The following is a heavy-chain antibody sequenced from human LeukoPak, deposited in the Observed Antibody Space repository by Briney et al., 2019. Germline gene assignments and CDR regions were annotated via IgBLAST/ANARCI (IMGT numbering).Heavy chain of an antibody. CDR2: ISYDGSNK. CDR3: ASRDYYDSSVGY. D-gene: IGHD3-22*01. J-gene: IGHJ4*02. CDR1: GFTFSSYA. Sequence: GGSLRLSCAASGFTFSSYAMHWVRQAPGKGLEWVAVISYDGSNKYYADSVKGRFTISRDNSKNTLYLQMNSLRAEDTAVYYCASRDYYDSSVGYWGQGTLVTVSS. V-gene: IGHV3-30*14.